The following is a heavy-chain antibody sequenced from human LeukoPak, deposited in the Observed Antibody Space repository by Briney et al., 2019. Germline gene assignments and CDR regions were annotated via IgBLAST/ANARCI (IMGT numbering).Heavy chain of an antibody. CDR3: ARDDTVVTRRGFDY. V-gene: IGHV3-48*01. D-gene: IGHD4-23*01. J-gene: IGHJ4*02. CDR2: ISSSSSTI. CDR1: GFTFSSYS. Sequence: GGSLRLSCAASGFTFSSYSMNWVRQAPGKGLEWVSYISSSSSTIYYADSVKGRFTISRDNAKNSLYLQMNSLRAEDTAVYYCARDDTVVTRRGFDYWGQGTLVTVSS.